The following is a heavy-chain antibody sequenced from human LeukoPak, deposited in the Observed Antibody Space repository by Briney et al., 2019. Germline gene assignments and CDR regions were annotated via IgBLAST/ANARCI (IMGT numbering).Heavy chain of an antibody. CDR2: IIPIFGTA. CDR1: GGTFSSYA. Sequence: VKVSCKASGGTFSSYAISWVRQAPGQGLEWMGGIIPIFGTANYAQKFQGSVTITADESTSTAYMELSSLRSEDTAVYYCARDEVVCSGGSCYPTPGVDYWGQGTLVTVSS. V-gene: IGHV1-69*13. D-gene: IGHD2-15*01. J-gene: IGHJ4*02. CDR3: ARDEVVCSGGSCYPTPGVDY.